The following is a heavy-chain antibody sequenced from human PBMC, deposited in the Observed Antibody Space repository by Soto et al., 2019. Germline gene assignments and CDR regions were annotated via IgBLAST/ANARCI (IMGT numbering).Heavy chain of an antibody. CDR1: GGTFSSYA. CDR3: ANYDYGSGSYNFDY. Sequence: WASVKVSCKASGGTFSSYAISWVRQAPGQGLEWMGGIIPIFGTANYAQKFQGRVTITADKSTSTAYMELSSLRSEDTAVYYCANYDYGSGSYNFDYWGQGTLVTVSS. J-gene: IGHJ4*02. V-gene: IGHV1-69*06. CDR2: IIPIFGTA. D-gene: IGHD3-10*01.